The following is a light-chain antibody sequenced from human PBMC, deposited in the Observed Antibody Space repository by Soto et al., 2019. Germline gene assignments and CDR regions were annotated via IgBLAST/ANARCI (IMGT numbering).Light chain of an antibody. J-gene: IGKJ1*01. Sequence: DIQMTQSPSSLSASVGDRVTITCRASQAVSNFVAWYQHRPGMAPKVLMYAASTLQTGVSSRFIVSGLSTDFPPTTSRLLRDGRTSYWGEQTLSAPCTFGQ. CDR2: AAS. CDR3: EQTLSAPCT. CDR1: QAVSNF. V-gene: IGKV1D-12*01.